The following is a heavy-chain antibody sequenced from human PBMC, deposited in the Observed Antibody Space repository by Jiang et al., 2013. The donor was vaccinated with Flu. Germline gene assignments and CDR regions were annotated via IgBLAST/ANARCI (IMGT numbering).Heavy chain of an antibody. D-gene: IGHD3-3*01. CDR1: GGSFSGYY. V-gene: IGHV4-34*01. Sequence: LLKPSETLSLTCAVYGGSFSGYYWSWIRQPPGKGLEWIGEINHSGSTNYNPSLKSRVTISVDTSKKQFFLRLNSVTAADTAVYYCASCRHYDFWSNYYGPDYWGQGSLVTVPS. CDR2: INHSGST. J-gene: IGHJ4*02. CDR3: ASCRHYDFWSNYYGPDY.